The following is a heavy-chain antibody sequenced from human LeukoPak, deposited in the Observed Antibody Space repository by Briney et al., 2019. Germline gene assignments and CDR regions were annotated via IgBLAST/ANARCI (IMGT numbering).Heavy chain of an antibody. Sequence: ASVTVSCKASGYTLTSYAMNWVRQAPGQGLEWMGWINTNSGNPTYAQGFTGRFVFSLDTFVRMAYLQISSLKAEDTGVYYCAREGGDHTFDYWGQGTLVTVSS. CDR3: AREGGDHTFDY. CDR2: INTNSGNP. V-gene: IGHV7-4-1*04. CDR1: GYTLTSYA. D-gene: IGHD2-21*02. J-gene: IGHJ4*02.